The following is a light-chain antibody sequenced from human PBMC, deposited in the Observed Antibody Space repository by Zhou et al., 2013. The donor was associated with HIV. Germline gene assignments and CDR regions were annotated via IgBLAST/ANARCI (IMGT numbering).Light chain of an antibody. CDR1: QSISLY. J-gene: IGKJ4*01. V-gene: IGKV1-39*01. CDR2: RAS. CDR3: LQSYSTPSLT. Sequence: DIQMTQSPSSLSASVGDRVTITCRTSQSISLYLSWYQQKPGKAPRLLIYRASSLQSGVPSRFSGSGSGTYFTLTVSSLEPEDFATYYCLQSYSTPSLTFGGGTKVEIK.